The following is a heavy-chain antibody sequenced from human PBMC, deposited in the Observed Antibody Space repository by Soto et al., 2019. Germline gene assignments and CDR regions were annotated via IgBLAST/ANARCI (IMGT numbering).Heavy chain of an antibody. V-gene: IGHV5-51*01. Sequence: GESLKISCKVSGYSFTTYWIAWLRQMPGKGLEWMGIIFPGDSDTRYSPSFQGQVTISADKSINTAYLQWSSLKASDTAMYYCARHTTFASASLRFAPGGQGTLVTVS. J-gene: IGHJ5*01. D-gene: IGHD3-10*01. CDR1: GYSFTTYW. CDR3: ARHTTFASASLRFAP. CDR2: IFPGDSDT.